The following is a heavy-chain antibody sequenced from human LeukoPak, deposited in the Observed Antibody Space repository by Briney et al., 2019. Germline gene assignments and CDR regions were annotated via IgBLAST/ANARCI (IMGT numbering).Heavy chain of an antibody. CDR1: GFTFSSYA. Sequence: GGSLRLSCAASGFTFSSYAMSWVRQAPGKGLAWVSAISGSGGSTYYADSVKGRFTISRDNFKNTLYLQMNSPRAEDAAVYYCATVVVPAGDYYYYYGMDVWGQGTTVTVSS. V-gene: IGHV3-23*01. CDR2: ISGSGGST. J-gene: IGHJ6*02. CDR3: ATVVVPAGDYYYYYGMDV. D-gene: IGHD2-2*01.